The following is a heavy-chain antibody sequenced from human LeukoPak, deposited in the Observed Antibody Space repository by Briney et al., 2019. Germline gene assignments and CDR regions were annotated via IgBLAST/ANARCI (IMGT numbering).Heavy chain of an antibody. V-gene: IGHV1-69*13. Sequence: ASVEVSCKASGYTFTSYYMHWVRQAPGQGLEWMGGIIPIFGTANYAQKFQGRVTITADESTSTAYMELSSLRSEDTAVYYCAREGAAPDYWGQGTLVTVSS. D-gene: IGHD1-26*01. CDR3: AREGAAPDY. CDR2: IIPIFGTA. J-gene: IGHJ4*02. CDR1: GYTFTSYY.